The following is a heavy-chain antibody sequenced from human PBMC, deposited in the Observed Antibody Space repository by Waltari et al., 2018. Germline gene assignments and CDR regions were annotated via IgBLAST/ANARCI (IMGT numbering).Heavy chain of an antibody. CDR2: VSNDGANK. CDR1: GFIFSNYA. Sequence: QVQLVESGGGVVQPGRSLRLSCAASGFIFSNYAVHWVRQAPGKGLEWVTKVSNDGANKYYADSVKGRCTSSRDNSKTTRYLQMNSLRPDATAVYYCARDSDSSGWYIDYWGQGTLVTVSS. D-gene: IGHD6-19*01. J-gene: IGHJ4*02. V-gene: IGHV3-30*01. CDR3: ARDSDSSGWYIDY.